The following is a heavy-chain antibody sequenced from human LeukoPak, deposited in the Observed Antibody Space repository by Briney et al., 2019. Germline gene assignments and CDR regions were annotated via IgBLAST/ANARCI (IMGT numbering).Heavy chain of an antibody. J-gene: IGHJ4*02. CDR3: AKDGRDYVWGSYPFFGY. D-gene: IGHD3-16*02. Sequence: PGGSLRLSCAASGFTFSSYAMSWVRQAPGKGLEWVSAISGSGGSTYYADSVKGRFTISRDNSKNTLYLQMNSLRAEDTAVYYCAKDGRDYVWGSYPFFGYWGQGTLVTVSS. V-gene: IGHV3-23*01. CDR2: ISGSGGST. CDR1: GFTFSSYA.